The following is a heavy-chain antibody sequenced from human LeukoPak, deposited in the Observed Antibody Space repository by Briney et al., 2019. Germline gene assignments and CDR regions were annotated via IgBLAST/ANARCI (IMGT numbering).Heavy chain of an antibody. Sequence: SETLSLTCAVYGGSFSGYYWSWIRQPPGKGLEWIGEINHSGSTNYNPSLKSRVTISVDTSKNQFSLKPSSVTAADTAVYYCARRRARSSGYYYVYNWFDPWGQGTLVTVSS. CDR1: GGSFSGYY. CDR2: INHSGST. D-gene: IGHD3-22*01. J-gene: IGHJ5*02. CDR3: ARRRARSSGYYYVYNWFDP. V-gene: IGHV4-34*01.